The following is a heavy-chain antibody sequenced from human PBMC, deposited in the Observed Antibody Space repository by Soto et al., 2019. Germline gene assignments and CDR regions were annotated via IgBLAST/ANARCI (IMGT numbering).Heavy chain of an antibody. CDR2: IYYSGST. J-gene: IGHJ4*02. V-gene: IGHV4-59*01. Sequence: PSETLSLTCTVSGGSISSYYWSWIRQPPGKGLEWIGYIYYSGSTNYNPSLKSRVTISVDTSKNQFSLKLSSVTAADTAVYYCGRVKSITAYNYFDYWGQGTLVTVSS. CDR3: GRVKSITAYNYFDY. CDR1: GGSISSYY. D-gene: IGHD3-10*01.